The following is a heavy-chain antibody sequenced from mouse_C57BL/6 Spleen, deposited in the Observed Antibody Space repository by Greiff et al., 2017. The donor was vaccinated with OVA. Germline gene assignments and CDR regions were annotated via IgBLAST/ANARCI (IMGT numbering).Heavy chain of an antibody. J-gene: IGHJ2*01. V-gene: IGHV1-61*01. CDR1: GYTFTSYW. CDR3: ARSPYDGYDY. CDR2: IYPSDSET. Sequence: VQLQQSGAELVRPGSSVKLSCKASGYTFTSYWMDWVKQRPGQGLEWIGNIYPSDSETHYNQKFKDKATLTVDKSSSTAYMQLSSLTSEDSAVYYCARSPYDGYDYWGQGTTLTVSS. D-gene: IGHD2-3*01.